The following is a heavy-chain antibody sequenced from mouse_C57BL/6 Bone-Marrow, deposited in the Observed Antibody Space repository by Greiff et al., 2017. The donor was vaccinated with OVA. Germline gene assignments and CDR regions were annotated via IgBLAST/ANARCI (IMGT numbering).Heavy chain of an antibody. CDR3: ARGGTTGVLFDY. Sequence: LEESGAELARPGASVKLSCKASGYTFTSYGISWVKQRTGQGLEWIGEIYPRSGNTYYNEKFKGKATLTADKSSSTAYMELRSLTSEDSAVYFCARGGTTGVLFDYWGQGTTLTVSS. CDR2: IYPRSGNT. J-gene: IGHJ2*01. CDR1: GYTFTSYG. D-gene: IGHD1-1*01. V-gene: IGHV1-81*01.